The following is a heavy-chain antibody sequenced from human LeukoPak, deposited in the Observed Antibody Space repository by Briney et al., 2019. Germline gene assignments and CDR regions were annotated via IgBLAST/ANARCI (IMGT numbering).Heavy chain of an antibody. Sequence: SQTLSLTCTVSVGSISSGDYYWSWIRQPPGKGLEWIGYIYYSGSSIYNRPLKSRVTISVDTSKNQFSLKLSSVTAADTAVYYCARCTYSSGWQYYFAYWGQGALVNVSS. CDR2: IYYSGSS. CDR1: VGSISSGDYY. V-gene: IGHV4-30-4*01. J-gene: IGHJ4*02. CDR3: ARCTYSSGWQYYFAY. D-gene: IGHD6-19*01.